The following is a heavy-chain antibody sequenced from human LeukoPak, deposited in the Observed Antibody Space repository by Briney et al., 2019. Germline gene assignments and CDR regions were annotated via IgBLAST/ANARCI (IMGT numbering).Heavy chain of an antibody. V-gene: IGHV4-59*01. D-gene: IGHD3-9*01. Sequence: SETLSLTCTVSGGSISSYYWSWIRQPPGKGLEWIGYIYYSGSTNYNPSLKSRVTISVDTSRNQFSLKLSSVTAAGTAVYYCARGPADYDILTGYRSAPFDYWGQGTLVTVSS. J-gene: IGHJ4*02. CDR1: GGSISSYY. CDR3: ARGPADYDILTGYRSAPFDY. CDR2: IYYSGST.